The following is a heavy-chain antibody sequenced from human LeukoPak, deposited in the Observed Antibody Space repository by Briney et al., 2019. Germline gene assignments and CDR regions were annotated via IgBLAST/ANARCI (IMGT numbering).Heavy chain of an antibody. J-gene: IGHJ4*02. CDR1: GFTFSSYA. Sequence: GGSLRLSCAASGFTFSSYAMHWVRQAPGKGLEWVAVISYDGGNKYYADSVRGRFTISRDNSKNTLYLQMNSLRAEDTAVYYCARGIAAAGGGYYLDYWGQRTLVTISS. V-gene: IGHV3-30-3*01. CDR2: ISYDGGNK. CDR3: ARGIAAAGGGYYLDY. D-gene: IGHD6-13*01.